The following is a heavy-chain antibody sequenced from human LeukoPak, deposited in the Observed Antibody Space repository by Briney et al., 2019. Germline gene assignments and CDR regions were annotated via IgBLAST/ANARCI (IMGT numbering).Heavy chain of an antibody. CDR2: IYYSRST. CDR3: ARDSSYYDSSGYYYNWFDP. CDR1: GGSISSYY. Sequence: SETLSLTCTVSGGSISSYYWSWIRQPPGKGLEWIGYIYYSRSTNYNPSLKSRVTISVDTSKNQFSLKLSSVTAADTAVYYCARDSSYYDSSGYYYNWFDPWGQGTLVTVSS. V-gene: IGHV4-59*01. D-gene: IGHD3-22*01. J-gene: IGHJ5*02.